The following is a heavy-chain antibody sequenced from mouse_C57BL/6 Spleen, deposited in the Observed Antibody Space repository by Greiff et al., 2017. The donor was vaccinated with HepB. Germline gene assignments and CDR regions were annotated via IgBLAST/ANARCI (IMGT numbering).Heavy chain of an antibody. CDR1: GFTFSDYY. D-gene: IGHD2-1*01. Sequence: EVKVVESEGGLVQPGSSMKLSCTASGFTFSDYYMAWVRQVPEKGLEWVANINYDGSSTYYLDSLKSRFIISRDNAKNILYLQMSSLKSEDTATYYCARDQAIYYGNYWYFDVWGTGTTVTVSS. CDR3: ARDQAIYYGNYWYFDV. J-gene: IGHJ1*03. V-gene: IGHV5-16*01. CDR2: INYDGSST.